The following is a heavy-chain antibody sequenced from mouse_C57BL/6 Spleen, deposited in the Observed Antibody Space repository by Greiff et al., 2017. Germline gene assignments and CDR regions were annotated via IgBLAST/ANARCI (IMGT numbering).Heavy chain of an antibody. CDR1: GYAFSSSW. J-gene: IGHJ3*01. Sequence: QVQLKESGPELVKPGASVKISCKASGYAFSSSWMNWGKQRPGKGLEWIGRIYPGDGDTNYNGKFKGKATLTADKSSSTAYMQLSSLTSEDSAVYFCARHDYNVGSAYWGQGTLVTVSA. V-gene: IGHV1-82*01. CDR3: ARHDYNVGSAY. D-gene: IGHD2-4*01. CDR2: IYPGDGDT.